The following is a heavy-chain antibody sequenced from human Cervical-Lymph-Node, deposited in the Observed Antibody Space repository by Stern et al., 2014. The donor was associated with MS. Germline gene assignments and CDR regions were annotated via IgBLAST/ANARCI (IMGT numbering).Heavy chain of an antibody. V-gene: IGHV3-30-3*01. Sequence: VQLVESGGGVVQPGRSLGLSCAASGFNFSAYAMHWVRQAPGKGLEWVQFISSDGNTKFYADSVKGRFTISRDNSKNTLFLQMNSLKIEDTAVYYCARDGRPVWGQGTLVAVSS. J-gene: IGHJ4*02. CDR1: GFNFSAYA. CDR2: ISSDGNTK. CDR3: ARDGRPV.